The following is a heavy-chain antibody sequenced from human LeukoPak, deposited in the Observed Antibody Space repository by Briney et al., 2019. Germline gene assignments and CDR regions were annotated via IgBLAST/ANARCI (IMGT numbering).Heavy chain of an antibody. J-gene: IGHJ4*02. Sequence: GGSLRLSCAASGFTFSSHAMHWVRQAPGKGLEWVAVILYDGSNGYYADSVKGRFTISRDNSKNTLYLQTNSLRAEDTAVYHCARDRSGSYTFDYWGQGTLVTVSS. CDR3: ARDRSGSYTFDY. V-gene: IGHV3-30-3*01. D-gene: IGHD1-26*01. CDR1: GFTFSSHA. CDR2: ILYDGSNG.